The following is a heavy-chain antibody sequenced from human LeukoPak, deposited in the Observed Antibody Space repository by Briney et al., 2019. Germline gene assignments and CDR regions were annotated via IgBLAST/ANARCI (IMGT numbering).Heavy chain of an antibody. CDR1: GGTFSSYA. Sequence: ASVKVSCKASGGTFSSYAISWVRQAPGQGLEWMGGIIPIFGTANYAQKFQGRVTITADESTSTAYMELSSLRSEDTAVYYCARARPNWNYLPDSSPTGYWGQGTLVTVSS. J-gene: IGHJ4*02. V-gene: IGHV1-69*13. D-gene: IGHD1-7*01. CDR3: ARARPNWNYLPDSSPTGY. CDR2: IIPIFGTA.